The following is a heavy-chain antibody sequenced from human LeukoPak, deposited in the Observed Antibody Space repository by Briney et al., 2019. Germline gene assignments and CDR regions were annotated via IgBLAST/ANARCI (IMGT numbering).Heavy chain of an antibody. J-gene: IGHJ3*02. Sequence: PSETLSLTCTVSGYSISSGYYWGWIRQPPGKGLEWIGSIYHSGSTYYNPSLKSRVTISVDTSKNQFSLKLSSVTAADTALYFCARTSGSYYDAFDIWGQGTMVTVSS. V-gene: IGHV4-38-2*02. CDR2: IYHSGST. CDR3: ARTSGSYYDAFDI. D-gene: IGHD1-26*01. CDR1: GYSISSGYY.